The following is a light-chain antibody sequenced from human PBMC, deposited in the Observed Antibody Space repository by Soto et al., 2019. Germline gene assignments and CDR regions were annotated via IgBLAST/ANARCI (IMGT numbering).Light chain of an antibody. CDR2: AVS. J-gene: IGLJ2*01. V-gene: IGLV2-14*01. CDR3: CSYTSLSTVV. Sequence: QSVLTQPASVSGSPGQSITISCTGTSSDVGGYNHVSWYQHSPGKAPKLILFAVSDRPSGVSHRFSGSKSGDTASLTISGLQAEDEADYYCCSYTSLSTVVFGGGTKLTVL. CDR1: SSDVGGYNH.